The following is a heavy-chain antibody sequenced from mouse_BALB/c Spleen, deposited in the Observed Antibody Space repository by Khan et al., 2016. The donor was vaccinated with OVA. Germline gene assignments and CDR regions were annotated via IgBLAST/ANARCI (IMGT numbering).Heavy chain of an antibody. CDR1: GYSFTTYY. CDR2: IDPFSGST. Sequence: VQLQQSGPELMKPGASVKISCKASGYSFTTYYIHWVMQSHGTSLEWIGYIDPFSGSTTYNQKFKGKATLTVVKSSSTAYIHLSNLTSEDSAVYYGTRQGFVAWFTDWGQGTLVTVSA. V-gene: IGHV1S135*01. J-gene: IGHJ3*01. CDR3: TRQGFVAWFTD.